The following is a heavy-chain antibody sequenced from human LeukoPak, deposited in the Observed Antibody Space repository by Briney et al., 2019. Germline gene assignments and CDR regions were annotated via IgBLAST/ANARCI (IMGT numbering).Heavy chain of an antibody. CDR3: ARGYNAYDLGFDY. D-gene: IGHD3/OR15-3a*01. J-gene: IGHJ4*02. V-gene: IGHV1-18*01. CDR2: ISTYNDNT. CDR1: GYSFSSYG. Sequence: ASVKVSCKASGYSFSSYGMSWVRQAPGQGLEWMGWISTYNDNTQYAQRLQGRLTITTDASTSTPYMELRSLRPDDTAVYYCARGYNAYDLGFDYWGQGSLVTVSS.